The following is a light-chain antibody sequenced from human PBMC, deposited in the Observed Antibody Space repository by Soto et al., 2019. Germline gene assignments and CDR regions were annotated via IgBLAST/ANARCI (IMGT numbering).Light chain of an antibody. CDR3: QQYNNWPPDGT. CDR2: GAS. Sequence: EIVMTQSPATLSVSPGERATLSCRASQSVSSNLAWYQQKPGQAPRLLIYGASTRATGIPARFSGSGSGTEFTLTISSLKSEDFAVYYCQQYNNWPPDGTFGQGTKVEIK. J-gene: IGKJ1*01. CDR1: QSVSSN. V-gene: IGKV3-15*01.